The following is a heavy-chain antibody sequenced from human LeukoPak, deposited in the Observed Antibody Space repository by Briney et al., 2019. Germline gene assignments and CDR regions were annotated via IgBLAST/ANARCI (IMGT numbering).Heavy chain of an antibody. CDR1: GFTFDDYG. CDR2: INWNGGST. J-gene: IGHJ6*03. Sequence: GGSLRLSCAASGFTFDDYGMSWVRQAPGKGLEWVSGINWNGGSTGYADSVKGRFTISRDNAKNSLYLQMTSLRAEDTALYYCARDNEYSSSSSYYMDVWGKGTTVTVSS. V-gene: IGHV3-20*04. D-gene: IGHD6-6*01. CDR3: ARDNEYSSSSSYYMDV.